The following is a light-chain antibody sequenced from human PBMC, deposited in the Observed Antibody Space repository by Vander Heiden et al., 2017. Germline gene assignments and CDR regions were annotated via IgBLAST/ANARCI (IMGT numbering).Light chain of an antibody. CDR1: SSNIGSNY. CDR3: ETWDNSLSAGV. CDR2: ENN. J-gene: IGLJ3*02. Sequence: QSVLTQPPSVSAAPGQKVTISCSGSSSNIGSNYVSWYQHLPGTAPKLLIYENNKRPSGIPDRFSASKSGTSAALGITGLQTGDEADYYCETWDNSLSAGVFGGGTKLTGL. V-gene: IGLV1-51*02.